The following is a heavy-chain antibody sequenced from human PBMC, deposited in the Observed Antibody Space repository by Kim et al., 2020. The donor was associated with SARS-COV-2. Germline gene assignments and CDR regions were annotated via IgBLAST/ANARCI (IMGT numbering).Heavy chain of an antibody. CDR3: ARGTSNWNYYYYYGMDV. J-gene: IGHJ6*02. D-gene: IGHD3-3*01. V-gene: IGHV3-11*06. Sequence: AVKGRFSISRDNAKNSVYLQLNSLRVEETALYYCARGTSNWNYYYYYGMDVWGQGTTVTVSS.